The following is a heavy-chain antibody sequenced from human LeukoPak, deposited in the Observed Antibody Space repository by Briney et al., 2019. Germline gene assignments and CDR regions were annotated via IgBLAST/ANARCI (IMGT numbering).Heavy chain of an antibody. D-gene: IGHD5-18*01. J-gene: IGHJ4*02. Sequence: ASETLSLTCTVSGGSISSSSYYWSWIRQPPGKGLEWIGYIYHSGSTYYNPSLKSRVTISVDRSKNQFSLKLSSVTAADTAVYYCARDTLRGDSYGYGPNWGQGTLVTVSS. CDR3: ARDTLRGDSYGYGPN. CDR2: IYHSGST. V-gene: IGHV4-30-2*01. CDR1: GGSISSSSYY.